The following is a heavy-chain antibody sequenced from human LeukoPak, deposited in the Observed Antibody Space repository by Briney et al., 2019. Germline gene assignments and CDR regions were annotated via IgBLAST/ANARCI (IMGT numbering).Heavy chain of an antibody. Sequence: PGGSLRLSCAASGFTFSSYGMHWVRQAPGKGLEWVAFIRYDGSNKYYADSVKGRFTISRDNSKNTLYLQMNSLRAEDTAVYYCARGLLQWLEHFHAFDIWGQGTMVTVSS. V-gene: IGHV3-30*02. D-gene: IGHD6-19*01. CDR2: IRYDGSNK. J-gene: IGHJ3*02. CDR3: ARGLLQWLEHFHAFDI. CDR1: GFTFSSYG.